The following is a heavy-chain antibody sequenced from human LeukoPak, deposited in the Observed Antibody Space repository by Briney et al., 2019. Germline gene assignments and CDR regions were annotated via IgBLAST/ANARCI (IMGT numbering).Heavy chain of an antibody. D-gene: IGHD3-22*01. J-gene: IGHJ6*03. CDR1: GFTFSKFA. CDR2: IRYDGSNK. V-gene: IGHV3-30*02. Sequence: PGGSLRLSCAASGFTFSKFAMSWVRQAPGKGLEWVAFIRYDGSNKYYADSVKGRFTISRDNSKNTLYLQMNSLRAEDTAVYYCAKDPNYYDSSGYYYYYYYYMDVWGKGTTVTISS. CDR3: AKDPNYYDSSGYYYYYYYYMDV.